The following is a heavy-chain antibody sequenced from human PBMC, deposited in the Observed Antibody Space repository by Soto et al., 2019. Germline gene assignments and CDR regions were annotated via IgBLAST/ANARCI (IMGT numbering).Heavy chain of an antibody. CDR3: GRHTGLGPIQFDY. J-gene: IGHJ4*02. CDR1: GYTFTSYW. V-gene: IGHV5-10-1*01. Sequence: GESLKISCQGFGYTFTSYWITWVRQMPGKGLEGMGRIDPSNSFTDYNPPFEGHVILSVDLFVSTAYLHWSGLKASDTAVYYCGRHTGLGPIQFDYWGQGTPVTVSS. CDR2: IDPSNSFT.